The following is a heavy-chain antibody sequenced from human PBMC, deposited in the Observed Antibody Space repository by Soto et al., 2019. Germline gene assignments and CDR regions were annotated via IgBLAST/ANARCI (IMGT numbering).Heavy chain of an antibody. V-gene: IGHV1-2*02. CDR2: VHPDSGGT. CDR1: GNTFTDHL. CDR3: ARGAQGFFPVSGIYFYFDH. J-gene: IGHJ4*02. D-gene: IGHD3-22*01. Sequence: ASVKFSCKTSGNTFTDHLIHWVRQSPGQGLQWVGWVHPDSGGTNVAQAFQDRVTMTADTSITTAYMDLARLRPDDTAIFYCARGAQGFFPVSGIYFYFDHWGQGTPVTVSS.